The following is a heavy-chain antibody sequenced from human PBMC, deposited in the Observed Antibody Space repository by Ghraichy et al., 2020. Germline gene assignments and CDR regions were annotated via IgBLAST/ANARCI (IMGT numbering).Heavy chain of an antibody. V-gene: IGHV3-74*01. CDR3: ARAYSSSWANWFDP. J-gene: IGHJ5*02. CDR1: GFTFSSYW. D-gene: IGHD6-13*01. Sequence: GSVKVSCAASGFTFSSYWMHWVRQAPGKGLVWVSRINSDGSSTSYADSVKGRFTISRDNAKNTLYLQMNSLRAEDTAVYYCARAYSSSWANWFDPWGQGTLVTVSS. CDR2: INSDGSST.